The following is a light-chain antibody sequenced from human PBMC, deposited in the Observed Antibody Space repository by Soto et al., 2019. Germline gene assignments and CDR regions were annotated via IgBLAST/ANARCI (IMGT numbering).Light chain of an antibody. V-gene: IGKV2-28*01. CDR3: MRALESPYT. Sequence: DIVMTQSPLSLPVTPGEPASISCRSSQSLLHSDGYNYLDWYLQKPGQSPQLLIYLGSTRASGVPDRFSGSGSGTDFTLKISRVEAEDVGIYYCMRALESPYTFGQGTKLEIK. CDR1: QSLLHSDGYNY. J-gene: IGKJ2*01. CDR2: LGS.